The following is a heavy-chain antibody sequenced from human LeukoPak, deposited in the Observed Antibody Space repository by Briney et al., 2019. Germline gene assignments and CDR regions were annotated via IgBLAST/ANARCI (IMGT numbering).Heavy chain of an antibody. CDR3: ATLYNWNDHPFDY. V-gene: IGHV4-39*07. CDR2: IYYSGST. CDR1: DGTLRSASYY. D-gene: IGHD1-20*01. Sequence: SETLSLTCTVADGTLRSASYYWNWIRQSAGKGLEWIGSIYYSGSTYYNPSLKSRVTISVDTSKNQFSLKLSSVTAADTAVYYCATLYNWNDHPFDYWGQGTLVTVSS. J-gene: IGHJ4*02.